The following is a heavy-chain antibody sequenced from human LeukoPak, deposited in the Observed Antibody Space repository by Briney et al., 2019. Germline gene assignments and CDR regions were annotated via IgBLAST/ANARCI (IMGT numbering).Heavy chain of an antibody. Sequence: SQTLSLTCTVSGGSISSGGYSWSWIRQHPGKGLEWIGYIYYSGSTYYNPSLKSRVTISVDTSKNQFSLKLSSVTAADTAVYYCARDAYGSGSYYYNWFDPWGQGTLVTVSS. CDR2: IYYSGST. J-gene: IGHJ5*02. CDR3: ARDAYGSGSYYYNWFDP. CDR1: GGSISSGGYS. D-gene: IGHD3-10*01. V-gene: IGHV4-31*03.